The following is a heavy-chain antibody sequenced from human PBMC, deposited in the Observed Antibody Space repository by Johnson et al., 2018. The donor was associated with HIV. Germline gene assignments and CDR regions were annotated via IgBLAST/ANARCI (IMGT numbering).Heavy chain of an antibody. CDR2: ISYDGSNK. J-gene: IGHJ3*01. V-gene: IGHV3-30-3*01. D-gene: IGHD6-13*01. CDR1: GFTFSSYA. CDR3: ARGGGSSLIDAFDV. Sequence: VQLLESGGGVVQPGRSLRLSCAASGFTFSSYAMHWVRQAPGKGLEWVAVISYDGSNKYHADSVKGRFTISRDNSKKTLYLQMNSLRADDTAVYYCARGGGSSLIDAFDVWGQGTMVTISS.